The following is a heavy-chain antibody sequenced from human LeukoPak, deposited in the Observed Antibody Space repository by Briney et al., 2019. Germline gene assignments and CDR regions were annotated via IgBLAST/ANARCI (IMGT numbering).Heavy chain of an antibody. D-gene: IGHD3-10*01. CDR2: IYHSGST. J-gene: IGHJ6*03. Sequence: SETLSLTCTVSGYSISSGYYWGWIRQPPGMGLECIGTIYHSGSTYYNPSLKSRVTISLDTSKNQFSLKLSSVTAADTAVYYCARDYYYGSGSYSHYYYMDVWGKGTTVTISS. V-gene: IGHV4-38-2*02. CDR1: GYSISSGYY. CDR3: ARDYYYGSGSYSHYYYMDV.